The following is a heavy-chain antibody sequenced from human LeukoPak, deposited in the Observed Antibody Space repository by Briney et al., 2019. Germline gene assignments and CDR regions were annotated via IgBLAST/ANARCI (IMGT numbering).Heavy chain of an antibody. CDR3: ERELSSIAALVFSCFDY. J-gene: IGHJ4*02. CDR2: ILYDGSTE. V-gene: IGHV3-30*04. D-gene: IGHD6-6*01. CDR1: GFTLSSYN. Sequence: GGSLRLSCAASGFTLSSYNMHWVCQAPGKGLEWVAGILYDGSTEYYADSVKGRFTVSRDNSNNMLYLQMNSLRAADTAIYYCERELSSIAALVFSCFDYWGQGTLVTVSS.